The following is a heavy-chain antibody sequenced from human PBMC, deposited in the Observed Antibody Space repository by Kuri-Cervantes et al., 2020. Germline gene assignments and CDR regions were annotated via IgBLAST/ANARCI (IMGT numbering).Heavy chain of an antibody. Sequence: ASVKVSCKASGYTFSSYAMHWVRQAPGQRLEWMGWTNAGNGNTKYSQKFQGGVTITADESTSTAYMELSSLRSEDTAVYYCARWKDGDYPAYFQHWGQGTLVTVSS. J-gene: IGHJ1*01. CDR1: GYTFSSYA. CDR3: ARWKDGDYPAYFQH. CDR2: TNAGNGNT. V-gene: IGHV1-3*01. D-gene: IGHD4-17*01.